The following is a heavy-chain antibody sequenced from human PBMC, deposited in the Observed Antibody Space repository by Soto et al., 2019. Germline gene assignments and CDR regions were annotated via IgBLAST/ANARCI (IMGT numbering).Heavy chain of an antibody. J-gene: IGHJ3*02. CDR3: ARGVYGSGNYYTGPSAFDI. D-gene: IGHD3-10*01. Sequence: QVQLEQSGAEVKKPGSSVKVSCKASGGTLSDHGVAWLRQAPGQGLEWMGGTIPVFNTAKYAQKSQGRGTVTADKFTNIAYMELSSLRSEDTAFYFCARGVYGSGNYYTGPSAFDIWGQGTMVIVSS. V-gene: IGHV1-69*06. CDR1: GGTLSDHG. CDR2: TIPVFNTA.